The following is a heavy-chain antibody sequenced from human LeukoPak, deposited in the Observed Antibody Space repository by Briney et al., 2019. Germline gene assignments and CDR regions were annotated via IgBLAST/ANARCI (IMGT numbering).Heavy chain of an antibody. J-gene: IGHJ3*02. CDR3: ARGSRRLGDAFDI. Sequence: SETLSLTCTVSGYSISSSSYYWGWIRQPPGKGLEWIGSIYYSGSTYYNPSLKSRVTISVDTSKNQFSLKLSSVTAADTAVYYCARGSRRLGDAFDIWGQGTMVTVSS. CDR1: GYSISSSSYY. V-gene: IGHV4-39*01. CDR2: IYYSGST. D-gene: IGHD6-25*01.